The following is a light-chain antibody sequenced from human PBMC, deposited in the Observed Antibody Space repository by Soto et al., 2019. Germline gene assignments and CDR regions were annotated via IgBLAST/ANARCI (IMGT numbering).Light chain of an antibody. CDR3: QQTYSSLWT. V-gene: IGKV1-39*01. CDR1: QSITNL. CDR2: GTS. Sequence: DIQMTQSPSSLSASVGDRVTITCRASQSITNLLNWYQHKPGQAPKLLIYGTSSLLTGVPSRFSGSGSGTDFTLTISGLQLEDFAIYYCQQTYSSLWTFGQGTTVENK. J-gene: IGKJ1*01.